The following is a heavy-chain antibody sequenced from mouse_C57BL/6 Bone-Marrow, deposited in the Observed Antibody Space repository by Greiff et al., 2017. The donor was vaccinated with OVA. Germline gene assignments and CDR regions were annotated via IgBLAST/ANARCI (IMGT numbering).Heavy chain of an antibody. Sequence: EVKLVESGGDLVKPGGSLKLSCAASGFTFSSYGMSWVRQTPDKRLEWVATISSGGSYTYYPDSVKGRFTISRDNAKNTLYLQMSSLKSEDTAMYYCARQTALDWFAYWGQGTLVTVSA. J-gene: IGHJ3*01. CDR2: ISSGGSYT. CDR1: GFTFSSYG. D-gene: IGHD3-2*01. V-gene: IGHV5-6*01. CDR3: ARQTALDWFAY.